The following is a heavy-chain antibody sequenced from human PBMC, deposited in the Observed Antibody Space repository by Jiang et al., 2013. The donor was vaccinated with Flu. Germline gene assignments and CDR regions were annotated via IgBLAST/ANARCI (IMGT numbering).Heavy chain of an antibody. CDR1: GYTFTNLD. Sequence: SGAEVKMPGASVKVSCKASGYTFTNLDINWVRQATGQGLEWMGWMTPRNGNTGYAQKFQGRITMSRDTSIDTAYMELSGLTSEDTALYFCARGVDAGVDYWGQGTLVTVSS. J-gene: IGHJ4*02. CDR3: ARGVDAGVDY. CDR2: MTPRNGNT. D-gene: IGHD1-1*01. V-gene: IGHV1-8*01.